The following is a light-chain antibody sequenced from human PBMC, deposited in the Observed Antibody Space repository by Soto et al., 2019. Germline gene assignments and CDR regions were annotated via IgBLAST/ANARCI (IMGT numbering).Light chain of an antibody. CDR2: GNS. Sequence: SVLTQPPSVSGAPGQRVTISCTGSSSNIGAGYDGHWYQKRPGTAPKLLTYGNSNRPSGVPDRFSGSKSGTSASLAITGLQAEDEADYSCQSYDSSLSGTYVFGTGTKLTVL. V-gene: IGLV1-40*01. CDR3: QSYDSSLSGTYV. CDR1: SSNIGAGYD. J-gene: IGLJ1*01.